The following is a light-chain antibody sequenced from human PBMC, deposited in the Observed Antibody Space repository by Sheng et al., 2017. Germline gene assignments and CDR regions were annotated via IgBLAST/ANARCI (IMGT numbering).Light chain of an antibody. CDR1: QTVSSSY. CDR2: ASS. Sequence: EIVLTQSPGTLSLSPGESATLSCRASQTVSSSYLAWYQKRPGQAPRLLIYASSNRATGIPDRFSGGGSGTEFTLTINRLEPEDFAEYYCQQHGSVFGQGTRVEIK. CDR3: QQHGSV. V-gene: IGKV3-20*01. J-gene: IGKJ1*01.